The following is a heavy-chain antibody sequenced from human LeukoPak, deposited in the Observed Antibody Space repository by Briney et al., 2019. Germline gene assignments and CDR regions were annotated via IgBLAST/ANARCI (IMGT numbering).Heavy chain of an antibody. J-gene: IGHJ4*02. V-gene: IGHV4-39*07. D-gene: IGHD2-15*01. CDR2: IYDSGST. CDR3: ARTVAATLDY. CDR1: GGSIRSSYYY. Sequence: KPSETLSLTCTVSGGSIRSSYYYWGWIRQPPGKGLEWIGSIYDSGSTYYNPSLKSRVTISVDTSKNQFSLKLSSVTAADTAVYYCARTVAATLDYWGQGTLVTVSS.